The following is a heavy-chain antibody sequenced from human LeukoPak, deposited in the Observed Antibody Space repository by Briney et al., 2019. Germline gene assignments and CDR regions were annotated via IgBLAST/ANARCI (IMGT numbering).Heavy chain of an antibody. V-gene: IGHV3-30-3*01. Sequence: QPGRSLRLSCAASGFTFSSYAMHWVRQAPGKGLEWVAVISYDGSNKYYADSVKGRFTISRDNSKNTLYLQMNSLRAEDTAVYYCARDTDYYDSSYYFDYWGQGNLVTVSS. D-gene: IGHD3-22*01. CDR3: ARDTDYYDSSYYFDY. CDR1: GFTFSSYA. J-gene: IGHJ4*02. CDR2: ISYDGSNK.